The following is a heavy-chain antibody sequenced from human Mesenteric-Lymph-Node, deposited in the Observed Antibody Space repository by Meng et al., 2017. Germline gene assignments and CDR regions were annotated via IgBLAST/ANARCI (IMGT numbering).Heavy chain of an antibody. CDR1: GGTFSSYA. CDR2: IIPIFGTA. Sequence: QVQLVQAGAEVKKPGSSVKVSCKASGGTFSSYAISWVRQAPGQGLEWMGGIIPIFGTANYAQKFQGRVTITTDESTSTAYMELSSLRFEDTAAYYCARDNSDSSTSWWFDLWGQGTLVTVSS. D-gene: IGHD4-23*01. CDR3: ARDNSDSSTSWWFDL. J-gene: IGHJ5*02. V-gene: IGHV1-69*05.